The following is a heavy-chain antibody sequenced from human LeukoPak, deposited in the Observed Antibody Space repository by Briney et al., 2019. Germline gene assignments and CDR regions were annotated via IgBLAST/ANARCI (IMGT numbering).Heavy chain of an antibody. D-gene: IGHD5-18*01. CDR1: GLTFSSYT. V-gene: IGHV3-23*01. CDR3: ARDTDNGGYSYGFDQ. CDR2: ISGSGGTT. J-gene: IGHJ4*02. Sequence: GGSLRLSCGASGLTFSSYTMNWVRQAPGKGLEWVSAISGSGGTTYYADSVKGRFTISRDNDKKLLFLEMNSLTGEDTALYYCARDTDNGGYSYGFDQWGQGTLVTVSS.